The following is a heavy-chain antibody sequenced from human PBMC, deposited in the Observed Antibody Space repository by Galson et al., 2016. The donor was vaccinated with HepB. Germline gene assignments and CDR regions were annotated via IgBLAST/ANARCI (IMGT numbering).Heavy chain of an antibody. D-gene: IGHD3-10*01. CDR1: GFTFSTYS. J-gene: IGHJ4*02. Sequence: SLRLSCAASGFTFSTYSMDWVRQAPGKGLVWVSHITIDGSTTTYADSVKGRFTISRDNAKNTLYLQMNSLRAEDTAVYYCASSVRGSGSPPGGYWGQGILVTVSS. CDR2: ITIDGSTT. CDR3: ASSVRGSGSPPGGY. V-gene: IGHV3-74*01.